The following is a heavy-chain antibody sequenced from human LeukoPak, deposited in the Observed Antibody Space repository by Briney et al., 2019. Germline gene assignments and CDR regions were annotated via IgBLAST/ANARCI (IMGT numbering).Heavy chain of an antibody. D-gene: IGHD5-18*01. CDR2: IYYSGST. J-gene: IGHJ6*02. Sequence: SETLSLTCTVSGGSISSYYWSWIRQPPGKGLEWIGYIYYSGSTNYNPSLKSRVTISVDTSKNQFSLKLSSVTAADTAVYYCAREVDTAGEYGMDVWGQGTTATVSS. V-gene: IGHV4-59*01. CDR1: GGSISSYY. CDR3: AREVDTAGEYGMDV.